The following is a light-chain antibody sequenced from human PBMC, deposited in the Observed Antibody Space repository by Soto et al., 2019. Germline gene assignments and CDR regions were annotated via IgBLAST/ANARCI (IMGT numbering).Light chain of an antibody. J-gene: IGKJ1*01. CDR2: GAS. CDR1: ESVRTS. V-gene: IGKV3-15*01. Sequence: VLTQSPATLSVSPGERVTLSCRASESVRTSLAWYQHKPGWSPSLLMYGASNRATGVPDRFSGSGSGTDFTLTITSLQSDDLAIYYCQQYSDWPRTFGQGTKLEIK. CDR3: QQYSDWPRT.